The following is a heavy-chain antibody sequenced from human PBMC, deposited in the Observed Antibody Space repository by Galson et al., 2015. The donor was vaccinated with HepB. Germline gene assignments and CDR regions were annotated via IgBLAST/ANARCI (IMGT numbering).Heavy chain of an antibody. V-gene: IGHV4-39*01. D-gene: IGHD6-13*01. CDR1: GDSISSFYYY. CDR3: ARHNAAGWYFDV. Sequence: SETLSLTCTVTGDSISSFYYYWGWIRQPPGKGLEWIGSISYSGSTYYSPSLNSRVTMSVDTSNNRLSLKVSSVTATDTAVYYCARHNAAGWYFDVWGRGTLVSVSS. J-gene: IGHJ2*01. CDR2: ISYSGST.